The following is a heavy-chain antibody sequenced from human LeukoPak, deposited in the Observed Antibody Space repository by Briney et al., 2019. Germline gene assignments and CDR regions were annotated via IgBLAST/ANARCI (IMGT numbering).Heavy chain of an antibody. CDR1: GGTFSSYA. CDR3: ARSLTDEVDAFDI. Sequence: ASVKVSCKASGGTFSSYAISWVRQAPGQGLEWMGGIIPIFGTANYAQKFQGRVTITTDESTSTAYMEPSSLRSEDTAVYYCARSLTDEVDAFDIWGQGTMVTVSS. V-gene: IGHV1-69*05. J-gene: IGHJ3*02. CDR2: IIPIFGTA.